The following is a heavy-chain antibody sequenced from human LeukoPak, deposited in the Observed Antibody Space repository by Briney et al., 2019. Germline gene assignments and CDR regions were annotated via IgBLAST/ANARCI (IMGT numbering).Heavy chain of an antibody. CDR2: MWYDGRKK. J-gene: IGHJ4*01. D-gene: IGHD4-17*01. CDR3: ARDPTTVTTGVLGY. V-gene: IGHV3-33*01. CDR1: GFTFRSYG. Sequence: GGSLRLSCAASGFTFRSYGMHWVRQAPGKGLEWVAVMWYDGRKKDYADSVKGRFIISRDNSKNTVYLQMHSLRADDTAVYYCARDPTTVTTGVLGYWGQGTLVTVSS.